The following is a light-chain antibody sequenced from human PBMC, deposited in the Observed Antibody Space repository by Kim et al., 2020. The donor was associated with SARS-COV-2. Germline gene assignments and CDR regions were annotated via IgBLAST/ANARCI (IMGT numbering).Light chain of an antibody. J-gene: IGKJ2*01. CDR2: WAS. V-gene: IGKV4-1*01. CDR1: RGVLYSTNNKNY. CDR3: QQYYSSLPYT. Sequence: ATINCKPSRGVLYSTNNKNYLAWYQQKPGQPPKLLISWASTRESGVPDRCSGSGSGTDFTLTISSLQAEDVAVYYCQQYYSSLPYTFGQGTKLEI.